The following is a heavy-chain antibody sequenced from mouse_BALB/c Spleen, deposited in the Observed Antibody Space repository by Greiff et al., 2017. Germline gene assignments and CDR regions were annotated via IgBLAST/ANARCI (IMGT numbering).Heavy chain of an antibody. CDR3: ARSPTGDQAWFAY. V-gene: IGHV3-1*02. CDR2: IHYSGST. J-gene: IGHJ3*01. D-gene: IGHD4-1*02. Sequence: EVQLQESGPDMVKPSQSLSLTCTVTGYSITSGHSWHWIRQFPANKLEWMGYIHYSGSTNYNPSLKSRISITRDTSKNQFILQLNSVTTEDTATYVYARSPTGDQAWFAYWGQGTLVTVSA. CDR1: GYSITSGHS.